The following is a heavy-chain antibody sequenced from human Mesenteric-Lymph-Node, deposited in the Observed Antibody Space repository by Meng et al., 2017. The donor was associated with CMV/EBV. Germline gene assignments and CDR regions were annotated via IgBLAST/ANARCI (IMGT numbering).Heavy chain of an antibody. CDR1: GGSISSYY. CDR2: IYYNGST. CDR3: ARDYDAYGMDV. J-gene: IGHJ6*02. V-gene: IGHV4-59*01. D-gene: IGHD3-3*01. Sequence: SETLSLTCTVSGGSISSYYWSWIRQPPGKGLEWIGYIYYNGSTNYNPSLKSRVTISVDTYKNQFSLKLSSVTAADTAVYYCARDYDAYGMDVWGQGTTVTVSS.